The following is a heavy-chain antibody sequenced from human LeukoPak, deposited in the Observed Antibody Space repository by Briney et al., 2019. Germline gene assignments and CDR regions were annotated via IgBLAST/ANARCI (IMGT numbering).Heavy chain of an antibody. V-gene: IGHV4-59*01. D-gene: IGHD5-24*01. CDR2: IYHNGNS. J-gene: IGHJ4*02. CDR3: ARDGGLQSPFDY. Sequence: SETLSLTCSVFGDSLKEYFWNWVRQPPGKGLQWIGYIYHNGNSNYNPSLKGRLTISVDTAKNQFSLKLTSVTAADTAVYYCARDGGLQSPFDYWGQGALVTVSS. CDR1: GDSLKEYF.